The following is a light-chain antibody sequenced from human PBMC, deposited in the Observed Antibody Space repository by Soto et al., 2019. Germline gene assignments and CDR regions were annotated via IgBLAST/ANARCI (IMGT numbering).Light chain of an antibody. CDR1: SSDVGGYTY. J-gene: IGLJ2*01. V-gene: IGLV2-14*01. CDR2: DVS. Sequence: QSALTQPASVSGSPGQSITISCTGTSSDVGGYTYVSWYQQHPGKAPKLMNYDVSNRPSGVSNRFSGSKSGNTASLTISGLQADDEADYYCSSHTSSSTVVFGGATKVTVL. CDR3: SSHTSSSTVV.